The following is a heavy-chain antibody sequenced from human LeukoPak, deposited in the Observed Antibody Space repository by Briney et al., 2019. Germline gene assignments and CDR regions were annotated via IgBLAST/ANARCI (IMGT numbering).Heavy chain of an antibody. CDR1: CYTFTSYG. V-gene: IGHV1-18*01. CDR3: SRDPVVPAASWFDP. CDR2: ISAYNGNT. Sequence: ASVKVSCTASCYTFTSYGISWVRQAPGQGLEWMGWISAYNGNTNYAQKLQGRVTMTTDTTTSTAYMELRRLRSDDTAVYYCSRDPVVPAASWFDPWGQGTLVTVSS. J-gene: IGHJ5*02. D-gene: IGHD2-2*01.